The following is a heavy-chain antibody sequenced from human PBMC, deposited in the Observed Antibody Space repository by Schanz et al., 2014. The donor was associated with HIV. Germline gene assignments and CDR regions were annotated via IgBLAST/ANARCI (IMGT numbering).Heavy chain of an antibody. CDR2: INHSGGT. CDR3: ARDSAMDYFDY. J-gene: IGHJ4*02. CDR1: GGSFRSYY. V-gene: IGHV4-34*01. D-gene: IGHD6-13*01. Sequence: QVQLQQWGAGLLKPSETLSLTCGVYGGSFRSYYWSWIRQPPGKGLEWVGQINHSGGTNYNPSLKSRVTISVDTSKNQFSLKLSSVNGADTAVYYCARDSAMDYFDYWGQGTLVTVSS.